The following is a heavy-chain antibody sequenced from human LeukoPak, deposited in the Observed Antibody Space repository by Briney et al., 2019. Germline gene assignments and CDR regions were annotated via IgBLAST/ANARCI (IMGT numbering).Heavy chain of an antibody. V-gene: IGHV4-39*07. J-gene: IGHJ4*02. CDR2: IYYRGSA. D-gene: IGHD3-22*01. CDR3: ARDQGFYYDSSGYIFDY. Sequence: PSETLSLTCTVSGASISSSSYYWGWIRQPPGKGLEWIGSIYYRGSAYYNPSLKSRVTISVDTSKNQFSLKLSSVTAADTAVYYCARDQGFYYDSSGYIFDYWGQGTLVTVSS. CDR1: GASISSSSYY.